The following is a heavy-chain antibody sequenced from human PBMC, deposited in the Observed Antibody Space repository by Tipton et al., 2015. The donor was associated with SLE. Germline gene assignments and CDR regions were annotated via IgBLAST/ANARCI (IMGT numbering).Heavy chain of an antibody. CDR1: GGSITSTIYY. J-gene: IGHJ3*02. CDR3: ARHMSWHDGFDI. V-gene: IGHV4-39*01. Sequence: GLVKPSETLSLTCTVSGGSITSTIYYWGWIRQSPGKGLEWIGSLYYSAITYYNPSLKSRVTISVDTSKNQFSLKLTSVTAADTAVYYCARHMSWHDGFDIWGQGTMVTVSS. CDR2: LYYSAIT.